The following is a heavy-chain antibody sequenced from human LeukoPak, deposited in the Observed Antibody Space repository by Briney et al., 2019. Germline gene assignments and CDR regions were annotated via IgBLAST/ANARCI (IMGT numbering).Heavy chain of an antibody. Sequence: GGSLRLSCAASGFTFSSYEINWVRQAPGKGLEWVSYISSSGSTIYYADSVKGRFTISRDNAKNSLYLQMNSLRAEDTAVYYCARDRRYYYGSGSYYNGVYNYGMDVWGKGTTVTVSS. CDR3: ARDRRYYYGSGSYYNGVYNYGMDV. D-gene: IGHD3-10*01. J-gene: IGHJ6*04. CDR2: ISSSGSTI. CDR1: GFTFSSYE. V-gene: IGHV3-48*03.